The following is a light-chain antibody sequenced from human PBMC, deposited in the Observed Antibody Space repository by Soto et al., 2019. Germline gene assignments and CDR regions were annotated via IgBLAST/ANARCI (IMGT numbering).Light chain of an antibody. CDR1: QSVSSS. CDR3: QQYNNWLYT. J-gene: IGKJ2*01. Sequence: EIVMTQSPAPLSVSPGERATLSCRASQSVSSSLAWYQQKPGQAPRLLFYGASTRATGVPARFSGSGSGTEFTLTISSLQSEDLAVYYCQQYNNWLYTFGQGTKLEIK. CDR2: GAS. V-gene: IGKV3-15*01.